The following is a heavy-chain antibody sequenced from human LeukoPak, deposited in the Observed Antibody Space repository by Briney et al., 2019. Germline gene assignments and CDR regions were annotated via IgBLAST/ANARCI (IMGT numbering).Heavy chain of an antibody. CDR3: TRDRPGDGAFDI. Sequence: PGGSLGLSCVGSGFIFNSYSMNWVRQAPGKGLEWVPSISSGSSYIYYEDSVEGRFTASRDNAKNSLYLQMNSLRAEDTAVYYCTRDRPGDGAFDIWGQGTKVTVAS. CDR1: GFIFNSYS. J-gene: IGHJ3*02. CDR2: ISSGSSYI. D-gene: IGHD1-1*01. V-gene: IGHV3-21*01.